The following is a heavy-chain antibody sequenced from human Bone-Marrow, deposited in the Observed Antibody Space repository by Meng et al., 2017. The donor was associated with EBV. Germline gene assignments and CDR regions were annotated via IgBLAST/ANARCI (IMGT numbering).Heavy chain of an antibody. V-gene: IGHV3-21*01. Sequence: SSYIYYADSVKGRFTISRDNAKNSLYLQMNSLRAEDTAVYYCARDAIVIAVAGTGADYFDYWGQGTLVTVSS. CDR3: ARDAIVIAVAGTGADYFDY. D-gene: IGHD6-19*01. J-gene: IGHJ4*02. CDR2: SSYI.